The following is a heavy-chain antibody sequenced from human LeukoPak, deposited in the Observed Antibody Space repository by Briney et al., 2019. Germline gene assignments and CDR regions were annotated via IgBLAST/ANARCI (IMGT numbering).Heavy chain of an antibody. V-gene: IGHV3-48*01. CDR1: GFTFSNYA. D-gene: IGHD3-10*01. CDR3: ARGVYYSGSYYFDC. J-gene: IGHJ4*02. Sequence: GGSLRLSCATSGFTFSNYAMSWVRQAPGKGLEWVSYISTGSSTIYYADSVKGRFTISRDNAKNSLYLQMNSLRADDTAVYYCARGVYYSGSYYFDCWGQGTLVTVSS. CDR2: ISTGSSTI.